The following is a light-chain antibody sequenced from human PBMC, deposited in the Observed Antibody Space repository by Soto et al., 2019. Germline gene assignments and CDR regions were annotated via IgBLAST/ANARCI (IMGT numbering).Light chain of an antibody. V-gene: IGKV1-8*01. CDR1: QDIGTY. J-gene: IGKJ1*01. CDR3: QQYNSYSGT. CDR2: DAS. Sequence: AIRMTQSQSSFSASTGDRVSITLLATQDIGTYLAWYQQIPGKAPKLLIYDASSLESGVPSRFSGSGSGTEFSLTISSLQPDDFATYYCQQYNSYSGTFGQGTKVDIK.